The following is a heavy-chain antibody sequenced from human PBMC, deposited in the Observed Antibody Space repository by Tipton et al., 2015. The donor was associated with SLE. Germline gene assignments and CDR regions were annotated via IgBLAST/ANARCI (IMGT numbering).Heavy chain of an antibody. CDR1: GGSISSSSFL. D-gene: IGHD5-12*01. J-gene: IGHJ1*01. V-gene: IGHV4-39*02. CDR3: ATNGHGETYEFFTEYLRH. Sequence: TLSLTCIVSGGSISSSSFLWGWIRQPPGKGLEWIGSIYYSGTTYYNPSLKSRVTISLDTSKNHFSLKLNSVTAADTAVYYCATNGHGETYEFFTEYLRHWGQGTLVTVSS. CDR2: IYYSGTT.